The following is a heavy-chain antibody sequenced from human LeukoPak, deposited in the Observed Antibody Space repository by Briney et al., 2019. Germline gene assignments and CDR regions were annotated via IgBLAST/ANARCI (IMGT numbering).Heavy chain of an antibody. CDR3: ARLVGNSVGTYFDY. J-gene: IGHJ4*02. Sequence: SETLSLTCTVSGGSISSYYWSWIRQPPGKGLEWIGSIYYSGSTNYNPSLKSRVTISVDTSKNQFSLKLSSVTAADTAVYYCARLVGNSVGTYFDYWGQGTLVTVSS. CDR1: GGSISSYY. CDR2: IYYSGST. V-gene: IGHV4-59*01. D-gene: IGHD4-23*01.